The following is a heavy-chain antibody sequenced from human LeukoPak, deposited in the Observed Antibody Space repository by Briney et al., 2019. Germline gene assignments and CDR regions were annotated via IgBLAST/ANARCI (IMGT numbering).Heavy chain of an antibody. D-gene: IGHD3-22*01. CDR3: ARDPSSGYIDY. CDR1: GFTFSSYS. V-gene: IGHV3-21*01. CDR2: ISSSSSYI. Sequence: PGGSLRLSCAASGFTFSSYSMNWVRQAPGKGLEWVSSISSSSSYIYYADSMKGRFTISRDNAKNSLYLQMNSLRAEDTAVYYCARDPSSGYIDYWGQGTLVTVSS. J-gene: IGHJ4*02.